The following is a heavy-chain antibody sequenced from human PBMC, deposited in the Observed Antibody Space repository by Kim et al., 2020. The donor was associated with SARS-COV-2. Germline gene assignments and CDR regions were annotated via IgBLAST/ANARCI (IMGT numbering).Heavy chain of an antibody. V-gene: IGHV4-39*01. CDR3: ARRKGDGYNHFDY. J-gene: IGHJ4*02. Sequence: YNPTLRSRVTITVDTSKNQFSLKRSSVTDADTAVYYCARRKGDGYNHFDYWGQGTLVTVSS. D-gene: IGHD5-12*01.